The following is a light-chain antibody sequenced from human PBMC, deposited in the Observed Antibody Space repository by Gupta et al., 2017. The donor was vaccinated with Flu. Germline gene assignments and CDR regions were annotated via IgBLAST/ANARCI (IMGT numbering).Light chain of an antibody. V-gene: IGKV1-5*03. CDR1: QIISSL. CDR3: QQYDSYST. J-gene: IGKJ1*01. CDR2: KAS. Sequence: VGDRVTITCRASQIISSLLGWYKQEPGKARKLLIYKASSLQRGDTSRFSGSGSGTEFNLTISSLQPDDFATYYCQQYDSYSTFGQGTKVEIK.